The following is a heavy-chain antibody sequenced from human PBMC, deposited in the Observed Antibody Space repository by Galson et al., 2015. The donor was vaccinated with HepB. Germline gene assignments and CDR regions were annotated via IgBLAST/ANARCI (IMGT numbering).Heavy chain of an antibody. D-gene: IGHD4-17*01. J-gene: IGHJ3*02. CDR1: GYNFTSYG. Sequence: SVKVSCKASGYNFTSYGISWVRQAPGQGLEWMGWISAYNVNTNYAQKLQRRVTMTTDTSTSTAYMELSILRSDDAAVYYCSRGGPGYTTVTMVGAFDIWFQGTMVTVSS. CDR2: ISAYNVNT. V-gene: IGHV1-18*01. CDR3: SRGGPGYTTVTMVGAFDI.